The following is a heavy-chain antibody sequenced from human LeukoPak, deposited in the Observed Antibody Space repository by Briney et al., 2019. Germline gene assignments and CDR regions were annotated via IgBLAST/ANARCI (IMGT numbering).Heavy chain of an antibody. V-gene: IGHV1-69*13. CDR2: IIPIFGTA. CDR3: AKLPTRGYSYGFFYYYGMDV. D-gene: IGHD5-18*01. Sequence: SVKVSCKASGGTFSSYAISWVRQAPGQGLEWMGGIIPIFGTANYAQEFQGRVTITADESTSTAYMELSSLRSEDTAVYYCAKLPTRGYSYGFFYYYGMDVWGQGTTVTVSS. CDR1: GGTFSSYA. J-gene: IGHJ6*02.